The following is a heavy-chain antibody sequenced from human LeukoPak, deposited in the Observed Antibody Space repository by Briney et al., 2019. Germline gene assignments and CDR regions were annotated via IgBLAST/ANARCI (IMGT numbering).Heavy chain of an antibody. CDR1: GFTFSSYG. J-gene: IGHJ6*03. V-gene: IGHV3-30*02. CDR2: IRYDGSNK. D-gene: IGHD6-13*01. Sequence: GGSLRLSCAASGFTFSSYGMHWVRQAPGKGLEWVAFIRYDGSNKYYADSVKGRFTISRDNSKNTLYLQMNSLRAEDTAVYYCTVGGSWYPDYYYYMDVWGKGTTVTVSS. CDR3: TVGGSWYPDYYYYMDV.